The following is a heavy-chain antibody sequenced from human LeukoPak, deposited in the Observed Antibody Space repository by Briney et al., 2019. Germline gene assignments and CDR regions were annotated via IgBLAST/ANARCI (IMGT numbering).Heavy chain of an antibody. CDR1: GFTFSNYA. V-gene: IGHV3-23*01. CDR2: ISDSGANT. CDR3: AKGSLTAYYTFDY. J-gene: IGHJ4*02. D-gene: IGHD3-9*01. Sequence: PGGSLRLSCAASGFTFSNYAMSWVRQAPGKGLEWVSSISDSGANTYYADSVKGRITIPRDKSKNTLNLQMNSLRAEDTAVYYCAKGSLTAYYTFDYWGQGTLVTVSS.